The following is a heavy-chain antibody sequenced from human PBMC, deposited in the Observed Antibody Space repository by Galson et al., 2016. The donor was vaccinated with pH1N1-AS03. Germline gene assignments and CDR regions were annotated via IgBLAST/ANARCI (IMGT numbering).Heavy chain of an antibody. J-gene: IGHJ1*01. CDR3: ARDSMVLRGILRY. Sequence: SLRLSCAASGFNFTVFYMTWVRQAPGKGLEWLSSISVTGKTIYYADSVKGRFTISRDNFKNSVYLHLDNLRAEDTAVYHCARDSMVLRGILRYWGQGTRVTVS. V-gene: IGHV3-11*01. D-gene: IGHD3-10*01. CDR2: ISVTGKTI. CDR1: GFNFTVFY.